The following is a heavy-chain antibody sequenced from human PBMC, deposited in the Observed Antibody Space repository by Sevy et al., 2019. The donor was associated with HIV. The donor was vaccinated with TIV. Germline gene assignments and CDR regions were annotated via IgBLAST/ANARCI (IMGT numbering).Heavy chain of an antibody. J-gene: IGHJ4*02. CDR2: ISGSGGST. Sequence: GGSLRLSCAASEFTFSSYAMSWVRQAPGKGLEWVSAISGSGGSTYYADSVKGRFTISRDNSKNTLYLQMNSLRAEDTAVYYCAKDRGGSDYYFDYWGQGTLVTVSS. CDR3: AKDRGGSDYYFDY. CDR1: EFTFSSYA. V-gene: IGHV3-23*01. D-gene: IGHD3-16*01.